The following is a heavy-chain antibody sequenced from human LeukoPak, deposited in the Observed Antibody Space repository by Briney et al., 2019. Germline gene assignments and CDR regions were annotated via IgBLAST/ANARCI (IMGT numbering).Heavy chain of an antibody. Sequence: GGSLRLSCAASGFTFSSYSMNWVRQAPGKGLEWVSSISSSSSYIYYADSVKGRFTISRDNAKNSLYLQMNSLRAEDTAVYYCARVRITIFLDAFDIWGQGTMVTVSS. V-gene: IGHV3-21*01. CDR1: GFTFSSYS. J-gene: IGHJ3*02. CDR3: ARVRITIFLDAFDI. CDR2: ISSSSSYI. D-gene: IGHD3-3*01.